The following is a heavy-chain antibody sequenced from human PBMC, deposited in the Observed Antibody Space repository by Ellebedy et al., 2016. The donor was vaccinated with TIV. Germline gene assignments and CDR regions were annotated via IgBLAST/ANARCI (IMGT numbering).Heavy chain of an antibody. D-gene: IGHD3-10*01. CDR1: GYTFTSHI. CDR2: INAGNGNT. J-gene: IGHJ4*02. CDR3: ARDPEGAYYYGSGKFEY. V-gene: IGHV1-3*01. Sequence: ASVKVSCXASGYTFTSHIINWVRQAPGQRLEWLGWINAGNGNTKYSQKFQGRVTITRDTSTSTVYMEMSSLRSEDTAVFYCARDPEGAYYYGSGKFEYWGQGTLVTVSS.